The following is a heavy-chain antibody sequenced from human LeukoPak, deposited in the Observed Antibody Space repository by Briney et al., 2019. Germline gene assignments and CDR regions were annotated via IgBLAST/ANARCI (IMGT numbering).Heavy chain of an antibody. J-gene: IGHJ4*02. CDR3: AKGNYKGSGRWAYYFDL. CDR1: GFSLSDYG. V-gene: IGHV3-23*01. CDR2: ISASGERV. Sequence: GGSLRLSCAASGFSLSDYGMSWVRQAPGKGLEWVSSISASGERVYYADSVGGRTTISRDSSNNTVYVQLKMLRAEDTAVYYCAKGNYKGSGRWAYYFDLWGRGTAVTVSS. D-gene: IGHD3-10*01.